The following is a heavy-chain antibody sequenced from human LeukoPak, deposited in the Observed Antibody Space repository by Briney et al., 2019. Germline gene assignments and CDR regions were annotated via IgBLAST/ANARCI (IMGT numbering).Heavy chain of an antibody. D-gene: IGHD5-18*01. CDR3: ARDGGTAMVFDY. CDR2: IWYDGSNK. Sequence: GGSLRLSCAASGFTFSSYGMHWVRQAPGKGLEWVAVIWYDGSNKYYADSVKGRFTISRDNSKNTLYLQMNSLRAEDTAVYYCARDGGTAMVFDYWAREPWSPSPQ. CDR1: GFTFSSYG. V-gene: IGHV3-33*01. J-gene: IGHJ4*02.